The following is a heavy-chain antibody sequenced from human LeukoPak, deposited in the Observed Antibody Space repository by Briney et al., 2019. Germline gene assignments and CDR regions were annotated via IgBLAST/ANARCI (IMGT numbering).Heavy chain of an antibody. V-gene: IGHV3-20*04. J-gene: IGHJ4*02. CDR2: INWNGGST. CDR3: ARYSGYTSPLYYFDY. D-gene: IGHD5-12*01. Sequence: GGSLRLSCAASGFTFDDYGMSWVRQAPGKGLEWVSGINWNGGSTGYADSVKGRFTISRDNAKNSLYLQMNSLRAEDTALYYCARYSGYTSPLYYFDYWGQGTLVTVSS. CDR1: GFTFDDYG.